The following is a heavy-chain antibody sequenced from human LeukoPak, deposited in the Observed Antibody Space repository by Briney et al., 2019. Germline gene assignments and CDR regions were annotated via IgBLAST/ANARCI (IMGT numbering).Heavy chain of an antibody. CDR3: ANLYRYSYGSPPLDY. D-gene: IGHD5-18*01. Sequence: GGSVRLSCGASGFTFSSYGMSWFRQAPGKRLEWVSAISGSGGSTYYADSVKGRFTISRDNSKNTLYLQMNSLRAEDTAVYYCANLYRYSYGSPPLDYWGQGTLVTVSS. V-gene: IGHV3-23*01. CDR2: ISGSGGST. J-gene: IGHJ4*02. CDR1: GFTFSSYG.